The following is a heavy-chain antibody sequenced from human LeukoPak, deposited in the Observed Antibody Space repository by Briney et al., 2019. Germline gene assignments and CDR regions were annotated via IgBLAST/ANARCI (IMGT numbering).Heavy chain of an antibody. CDR1: GYTLTELS. V-gene: IGHV1-24*01. D-gene: IGHD3-10*01. CDR2: FDPEDGET. CDR3: ATFRGVIIGMDV. Sequence: ASVKVSCKVSGYTLTELSMHWVRQAPGKGLEWMGGFDPEDGETIYAQKFQGRVTMTEDTSTDTAYMELSSLGSEDTAVYYCATFRGVIIGMDVWGQGTTVTVSS. J-gene: IGHJ6*02.